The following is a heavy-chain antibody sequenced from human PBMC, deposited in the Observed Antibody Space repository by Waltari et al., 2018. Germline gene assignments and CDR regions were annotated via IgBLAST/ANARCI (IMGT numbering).Heavy chain of an antibody. CDR1: GGTFSSYA. CDR3: ARDQVTIFGVVSNDAFDI. CDR2: IIPIFGTA. J-gene: IGHJ3*02. Sequence: QVQLVQSGAEVKKPGSSVKVSCKASGGTFSSYAISWVRQAPGQGLEWMGGIIPIFGTANYAQKVQGRVTITADESTSTAYMELSSLRSEDTAVYYCARDQVTIFGVVSNDAFDIWGQGTMVTVSS. V-gene: IGHV1-69*12. D-gene: IGHD3-3*01.